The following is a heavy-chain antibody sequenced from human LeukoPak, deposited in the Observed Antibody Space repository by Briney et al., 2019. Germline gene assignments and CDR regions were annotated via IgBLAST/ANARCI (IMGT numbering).Heavy chain of an antibody. CDR2: IYTSGST. V-gene: IGHV4-61*02. D-gene: IGHD3-9*01. CDR3: ARDQGEKSAYYDILTGYYAFDI. CDR1: GGSSSSGSYY. J-gene: IGHJ3*02. Sequence: SETLSLTCTVSGGSSSSGSYYWSWIRQPAGKGLEWIGRIYTSGSTNYNPSLKSRVTISVDTSKNQFSLKLSSVTAADTAVYYCARDQGEKSAYYDILTGYYAFDIWGQGTMVTVSS.